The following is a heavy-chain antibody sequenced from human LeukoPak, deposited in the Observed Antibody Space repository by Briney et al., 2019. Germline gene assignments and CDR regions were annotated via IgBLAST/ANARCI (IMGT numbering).Heavy chain of an antibody. CDR3: ARELGSVAGKSDY. CDR1: GYTFTGYY. V-gene: IGHV1-2*02. CDR2: INPNSGGT. Sequence: GASVKVSCKASGYTFTGYYMHWVRQAPGQGLEWMGWINPNSGGTNYAQKFQGRVTMTRDTSISTAYMELSRLRSDDTAVYYCARELGSVAGKSDYWGQGTLVTVSS. D-gene: IGHD6-19*01. J-gene: IGHJ4*02.